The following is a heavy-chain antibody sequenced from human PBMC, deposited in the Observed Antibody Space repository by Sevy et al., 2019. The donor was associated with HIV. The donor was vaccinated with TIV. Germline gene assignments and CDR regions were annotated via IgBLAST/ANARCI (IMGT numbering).Heavy chain of an antibody. CDR3: ARSIAAIGPDY. Sequence: GGSLRLSCAGSGFTFSSYWMTWVRQDPGTGLEWVANIKQDGSMKYYVNSVKGRFTISRDNAKNSVYLQMNSLRAEDTAIYYCARSIAAIGPDYWGQGTLVTVSS. D-gene: IGHD6-13*01. CDR1: GFTFSSYW. V-gene: IGHV3-7*01. J-gene: IGHJ4*02. CDR2: IKQDGSMK.